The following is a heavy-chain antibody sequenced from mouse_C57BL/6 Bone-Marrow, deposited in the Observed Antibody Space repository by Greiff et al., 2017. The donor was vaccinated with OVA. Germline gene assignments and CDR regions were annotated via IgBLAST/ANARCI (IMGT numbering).Heavy chain of an antibody. CDR3: ARGSDGSEYFDV. Sequence: VQLQQPGAELVKPGASVKLSCKASGYTFTSYWMHWVKQRPGQGLEWIGMIHPNSGSTNYNEKFKSKATLTVDKSSSTAYMQLSSLTSEDSAVDYCARGSDGSEYFDVWGTGTTVTVSS. J-gene: IGHJ1*03. CDR1: GYTFTSYW. D-gene: IGHD1-1*01. CDR2: IHPNSGST. V-gene: IGHV1-64*01.